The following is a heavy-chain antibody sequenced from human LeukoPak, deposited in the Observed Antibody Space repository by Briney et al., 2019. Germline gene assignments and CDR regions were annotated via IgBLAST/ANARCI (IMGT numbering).Heavy chain of an antibody. D-gene: IGHD4-17*01. V-gene: IGHV1-69*04. CDR2: IIPILGIA. J-gene: IGHJ6*02. Sequence: ASVKVSCKASGGTFSSYAISWVRQAPGQGLEWMGRIIPILGIANYAQKFQGRVTITADKSTSTAYMELSSLRSEDTAVYYCASPTVTTVYYYYGMDVWGQGTTVTVSS. CDR3: ASPTVTTVYYYYGMDV. CDR1: GGTFSSYA.